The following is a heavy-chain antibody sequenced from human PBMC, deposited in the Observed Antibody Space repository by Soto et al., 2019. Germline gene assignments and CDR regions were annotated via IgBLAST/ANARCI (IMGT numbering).Heavy chain of an antibody. D-gene: IGHD3-22*01. J-gene: IGHJ5*01. CDR1: GYIFTKHC. V-gene: IGHV5-51*01. Sequence: GEALKISCQGSGYIFTKHCIDWGRQKPGEGVEWIGIIHPVGSDDRYSPFFEGQVTISVDKSNNTAFLRRDKLKTWDTATYFCARRALDPRGHYYTYNWFDSWGQGTQVTVSS. CDR3: ARRALDPRGHYYTYNWFDS. CDR2: IHPVGSDD.